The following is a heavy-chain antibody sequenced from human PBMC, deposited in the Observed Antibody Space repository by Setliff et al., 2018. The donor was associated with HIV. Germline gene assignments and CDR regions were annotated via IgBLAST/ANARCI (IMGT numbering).Heavy chain of an antibody. CDR2: IYYSGAT. Sequence: SETLSLTCTVSGDSISSGGYYWSWIRQLPGKGLEWIGYIYYSGATYYNPSLKNRVTISLDTSKSQFSLKLTSVTAADTALYYCASGRGATGGYDYFGSWGQGTLVTVSS. V-gene: IGHV4-31*03. J-gene: IGHJ4*02. CDR1: GDSISSGGYY. CDR3: ASGRGATGGYDYFGS. D-gene: IGHD5-12*01.